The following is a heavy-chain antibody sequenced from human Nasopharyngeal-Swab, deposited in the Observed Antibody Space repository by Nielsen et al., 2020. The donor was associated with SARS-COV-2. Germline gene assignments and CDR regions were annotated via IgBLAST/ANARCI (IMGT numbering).Heavy chain of an antibody. V-gene: IGHV4-61*01. CDR3: AGEIYGTRMGAFDI. Sequence: SETLSLTCSVSGGSVNNGNYYWNWIRQLPGGGLEWIGYIFYSGTTYYNPSLQSRVTISIDRSNNQFSLRLSSVTAADTAMYYCAGEIYGTRMGAFDIWGQGTMVIVSS. J-gene: IGHJ3*02. D-gene: IGHD5-12*01. CDR1: GGSVNNGNYY. CDR2: IFYSGTT.